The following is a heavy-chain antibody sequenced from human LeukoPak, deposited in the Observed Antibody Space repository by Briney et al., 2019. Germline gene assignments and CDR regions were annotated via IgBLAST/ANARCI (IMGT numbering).Heavy chain of an antibody. CDR3: ARGLRVGRYFDWLFPWFDP. J-gene: IGHJ5*02. V-gene: IGHV6-1*01. CDR1: GDSVSSNSAA. CDR2: TYYRSKWYN. Sequence: SQTLSLTCAISGDSVSSNSAAWNWIRQSPSRGLEWLGRTYYRSKWYNDYAVSVKSRITINPDTSKNQFSLKLSSVTAADTAVYYCARGLRVGRYFDWLFPWFDPWGQGTLVTVSS. D-gene: IGHD3-9*01.